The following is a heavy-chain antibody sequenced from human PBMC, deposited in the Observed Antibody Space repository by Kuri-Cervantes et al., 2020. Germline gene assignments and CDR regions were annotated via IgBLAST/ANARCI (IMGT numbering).Heavy chain of an antibody. Sequence: GESLKISCAAAGFTVSSNYIRWVRQAPGKGLEWVSSIYSGGRTYYAGPVKGRFTISRDNSKNTLYLQMNSLRAEDTAVYYCARARGGYSGSYPFDYWGQGTLVTVSS. CDR3: ARARGGYSGSYPFDY. V-gene: IGHV3-53*05. CDR1: GFTVSSNY. J-gene: IGHJ4*02. D-gene: IGHD1-26*01. CDR2: IYSGGRT.